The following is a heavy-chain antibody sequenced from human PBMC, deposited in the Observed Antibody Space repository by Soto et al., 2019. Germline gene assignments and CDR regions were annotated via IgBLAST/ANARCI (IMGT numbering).Heavy chain of an antibody. CDR1: GFTLSSYW. CDR3: ARALSITGTTLGYYYGMDV. D-gene: IGHD1-7*01. J-gene: IGHJ6*02. CDR2: IKQDGSEK. V-gene: IGHV3-7*03. Sequence: GGSLRLSCAASGFTLSSYWMSWVRQAPGKGLEWVANIKQDGSEKYYVDSVKGRFTISRDNAKNSLYLQMSSLRAEDTAVYYCARALSITGTTLGYYYGMDVWGQGTTVTVSS.